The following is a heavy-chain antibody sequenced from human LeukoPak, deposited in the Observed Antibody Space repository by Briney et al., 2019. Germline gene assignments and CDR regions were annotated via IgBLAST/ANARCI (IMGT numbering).Heavy chain of an antibody. J-gene: IGHJ4*02. V-gene: IGHV4-61*02. D-gene: IGHD2-15*01. CDR1: GGSISSGSYY. Sequence: SETLSHTCTVSGGSISSGSYYWSWIRQPAGKGLEWIGRIYTSGSTNYNPSLKSRVTISVDTSKNQFSLKLSSVTAADTAVYYCARAQCCPGTPDYWGQGTLVTVSS. CDR2: IYTSGST. CDR3: ARAQCCPGTPDY.